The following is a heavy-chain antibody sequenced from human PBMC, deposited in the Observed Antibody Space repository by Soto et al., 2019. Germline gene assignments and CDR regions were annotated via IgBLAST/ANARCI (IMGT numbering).Heavy chain of an antibody. V-gene: IGHV3-30*18. J-gene: IGHJ4*02. CDR1: GFTFSSYG. Sequence: QVQLVESGGGVVQPGRSLRLSCAASGFTFSSYGIHWVRQAPGKGLEWVAVISYDGSNKYYADSVKGRFTVSRDNSKNTLYLQMNSLRAVDTAVYYCAKDLDIAAGLVYYWGQGTLVTVSS. CDR2: ISYDGSNK. CDR3: AKDLDIAAGLVYY. D-gene: IGHD6-13*01.